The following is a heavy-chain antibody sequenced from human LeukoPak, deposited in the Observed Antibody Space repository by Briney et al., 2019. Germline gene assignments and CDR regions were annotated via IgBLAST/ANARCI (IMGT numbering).Heavy chain of an antibody. D-gene: IGHD3-22*01. Sequence: RLSCAASGFTLSTYEMNWVRQAPGKGLDWVSYITTSGSTMSYADSVKGRFTISRDNAKNSLYLQMNGLRAEDTAVYYCARRDFYDTTGYLFDYWGQGTLVTVSS. CDR2: ITTSGSTM. J-gene: IGHJ4*02. CDR3: ARRDFYDTTGYLFDY. V-gene: IGHV3-48*03. CDR1: GFTLSTYE.